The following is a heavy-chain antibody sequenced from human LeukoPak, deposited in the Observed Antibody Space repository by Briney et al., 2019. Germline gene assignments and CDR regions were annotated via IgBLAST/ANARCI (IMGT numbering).Heavy chain of an antibody. D-gene: IGHD3-9*01. CDR3: ARHAIARKFLLRYFDNWFDP. CDR2: VYYSGST. Sequence: SETLSLTCTVSGGSISSSSYYWGWIRQPPGKGLEWIGGVYYSGSTYYNPSLKSRVTISVETSKNQFSLKLSSVTAADTAVYYCARHAIARKFLLRYFDNWFDPWGQGTLVTVSS. J-gene: IGHJ5*02. V-gene: IGHV4-39*01. CDR1: GGSISSSSYY.